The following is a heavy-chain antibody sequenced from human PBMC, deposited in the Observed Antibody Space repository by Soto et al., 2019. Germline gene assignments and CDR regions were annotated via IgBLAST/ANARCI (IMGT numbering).Heavy chain of an antibody. CDR2: INQDGGVT. CDR3: ARYHRGSGRYFFDY. J-gene: IGHJ4*02. D-gene: IGHD6-19*01. Sequence: GGSLRLSCVASGFTFISSFMGWIRQAPGKGLEWVANINQDGGVTYYVDSVEGRFTISRDNTKDSLYLQMNSLRGEDTAIYYCARYHRGSGRYFFDYWGQGTPVTSPQ. CDR1: GFTFISSF. V-gene: IGHV3-7*03.